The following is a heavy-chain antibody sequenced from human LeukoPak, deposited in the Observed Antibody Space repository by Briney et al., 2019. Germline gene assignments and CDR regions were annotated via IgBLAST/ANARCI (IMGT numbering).Heavy chain of an antibody. J-gene: IGHJ3*02. D-gene: IGHD5-18*01. CDR2: INANTGNP. CDR3: ARGRYSYANDAFDI. CDR1: GYTFTSYA. Sequence: ASVKVSCKASGYTFTSYAMNWVRQAPGQGLEWMGWINANTGNPTYAQGFTGRFVFSLDTSVSTAYLQISSLKAEDTAVYYCARGRYSYANDAFDIWGQGTMVTVSS. V-gene: IGHV7-4-1*02.